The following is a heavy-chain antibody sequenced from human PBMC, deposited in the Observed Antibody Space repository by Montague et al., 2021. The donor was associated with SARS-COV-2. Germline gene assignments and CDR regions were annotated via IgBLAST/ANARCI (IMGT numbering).Heavy chain of an antibody. Sequence: SETLSLTCNVSGDSITNTRYFWGWIRQPPGKALEWIGSIYHNGKAYYNPSLERRALLSIDTSKNQFSLRLSSVIASDTAVYYCAVEHSYFFDYWGQGFLVSVSS. CDR1: GDSITNTRYF. V-gene: IGHV4-39*01. CDR2: IYHNGKA. D-gene: IGHD1/OR15-1a*01. J-gene: IGHJ4*02. CDR3: AVEHSYFFDY.